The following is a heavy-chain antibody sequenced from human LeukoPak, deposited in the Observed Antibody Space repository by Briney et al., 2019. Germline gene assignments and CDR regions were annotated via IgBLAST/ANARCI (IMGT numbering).Heavy chain of an antibody. CDR1: GGSISSYY. D-gene: IGHD3-22*01. J-gene: IGHJ6*02. CDR2: IYYSGST. Sequence: PSETLSLTCTVSGGSISSYYWSWIRQPPGKGLEWLGYIYYSGSTNYNPSLKSRVTISVDTSKNQFSLKLSSVTAADTAVYYCARDSSGYHQWYYYGMDVWGQGTTVTVSS. V-gene: IGHV4-59*01. CDR3: ARDSSGYHQWYYYGMDV.